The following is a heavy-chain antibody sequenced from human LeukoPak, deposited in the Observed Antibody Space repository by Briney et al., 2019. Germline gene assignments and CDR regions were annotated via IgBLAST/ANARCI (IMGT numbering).Heavy chain of an antibody. D-gene: IGHD3-3*01. CDR1: GFIFRNYA. V-gene: IGHV3-23*01. Sequence: GGSLRLYCAGSGFIFRNYAMAWVGQSEGKGLEFVSAISGSGDSVRHADSVQGRFIISRDNSKSTLYLQMDNLRAEDTALYYCARDFWATNYYYGMDVWGQGTTVTVSS. CDR3: ARDFWATNYYYGMDV. CDR2: ISGSGDSV. J-gene: IGHJ6*02.